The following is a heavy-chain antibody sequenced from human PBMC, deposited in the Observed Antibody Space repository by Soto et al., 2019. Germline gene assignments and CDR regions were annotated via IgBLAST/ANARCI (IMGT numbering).Heavy chain of an antibody. V-gene: IGHV1-18*01. CDR3: ARDGGYYDSSGYYYYGMDV. D-gene: IGHD3-22*01. J-gene: IGHJ6*02. Sequence: QVQLVQSGAEVKKPGASVKVSCKASGYTFTSYGISWVRQAPGQGLEWMVWISAYNGNTNYAQKLQGRVTMTTDTSTSTAYMELRSLRSDDTAVYYCARDGGYYDSSGYYYYGMDVWGQGTTVTVSS. CDR2: ISAYNGNT. CDR1: GYTFTSYG.